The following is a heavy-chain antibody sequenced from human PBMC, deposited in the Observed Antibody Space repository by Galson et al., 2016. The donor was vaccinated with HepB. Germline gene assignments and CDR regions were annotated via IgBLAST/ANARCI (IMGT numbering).Heavy chain of an antibody. CDR2: ISSRGITT. CDR3: AKDFGSTGYYQVFES. V-gene: IGHV3-23*01. CDR1: GFTFSLNA. D-gene: IGHD3-22*01. Sequence: SLRLSCAASGFTFSLNALTWVRQAPGKGLEWVSAISSRGITTLYSDSVKGRFTVSRDNSKNTLFLQMDSLRAEDTAIYYCAKDFGSTGYYQVFESWGQGTLVAVSS. J-gene: IGHJ4*02.